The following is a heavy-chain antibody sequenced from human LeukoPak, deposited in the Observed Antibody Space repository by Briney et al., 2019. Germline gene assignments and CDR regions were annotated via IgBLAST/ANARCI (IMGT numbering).Heavy chain of an antibody. CDR1: GFTFSSYA. CDR2: IIPIFGTA. J-gene: IGHJ6*03. V-gene: IGHV1-69*01. CDR3: ASVGGFPFHYYMDV. D-gene: IGHD2/OR15-2a*01. Sequence: GGSLRLSCAASGFTFSSYAISWVRQAPGQGLEWMGGIIPIFGTANYAQQFQGRVTITADESTSTAYMELSSLRSEDTAVYYCASVGGFPFHYYMDVWGKGTTVTVSS.